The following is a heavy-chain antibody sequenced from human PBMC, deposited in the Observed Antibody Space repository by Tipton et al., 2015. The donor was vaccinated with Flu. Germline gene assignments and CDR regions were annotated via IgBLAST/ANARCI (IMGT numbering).Heavy chain of an antibody. J-gene: IGHJ4*02. CDR1: GGSIGNYY. CDR2: IYNSEYT. CDR3: ARHTGDSVRGVIDY. V-gene: IGHV4-59*08. Sequence: TLSLTCTVSGGSIGNYYWNWIRQPPGKGLEWIGYIYNSEYTKYSPSLKSRVTISVDTSKKQFSLQLRSVTAADTAVYYCARHTGDSVRGVIDYWGQGTLVTVSS. D-gene: IGHD3-10*02.